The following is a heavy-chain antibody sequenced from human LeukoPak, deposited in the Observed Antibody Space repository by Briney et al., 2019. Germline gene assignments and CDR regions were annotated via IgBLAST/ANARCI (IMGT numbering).Heavy chain of an antibody. CDR2: ISYDGRTK. J-gene: IGHJ4*02. D-gene: IGHD2-2*01. V-gene: IGHV3-30*18. CDR3: AKGPLRGTAAAIDY. CDR1: GFTFNNYG. Sequence: GGSLRLSCAASGFTFNNYGMHWVRQAPGKGLEWVAVISYDGRTKHYPDSVKGRFTISRDISTDTLWLQMDSLRTEDTAVYYCAKGPLRGTAAAIDYWGQGTLVTVSS.